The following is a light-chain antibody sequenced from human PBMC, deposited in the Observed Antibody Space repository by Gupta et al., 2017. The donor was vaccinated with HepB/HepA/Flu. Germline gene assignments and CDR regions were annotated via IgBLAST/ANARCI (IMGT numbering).Light chain of an antibody. CDR1: STNIGNQD. V-gene: IGLV1-47*01. CDR2: RND. CDR3: AAWDDSLGGYV. J-gene: IGLJ1*01. Sequence: QSVLTQPPPASGTPGQRVITSCSGSSTNIGNQDVVWYQQLPGTAPKLLIYRNDQRPSGVPDRFSGSKSGTSASLAISGLRSEDEADYYCAAWDDSLGGYVFATGTKVTVL.